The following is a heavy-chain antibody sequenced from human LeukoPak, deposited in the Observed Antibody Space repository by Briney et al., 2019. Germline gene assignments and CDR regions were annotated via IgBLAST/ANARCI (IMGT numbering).Heavy chain of an antibody. CDR3: ARSSRELRDFDI. CDR2: IYYSGST. J-gene: IGHJ3*02. D-gene: IGHD1-26*01. Sequence: SETLSLTCTVSGGSISSYYWSWIRQTPGKGLEWIGYIYYSGSTNFNPSLKSRVTISVDKSKNQFSLKLSSVTAADTAVYYCARSSRELRDFDIWGQGTMVTVSS. CDR1: GGSISSYY. V-gene: IGHV4-59*12.